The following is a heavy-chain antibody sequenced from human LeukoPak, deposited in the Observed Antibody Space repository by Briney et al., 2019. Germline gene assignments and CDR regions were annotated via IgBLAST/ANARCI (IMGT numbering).Heavy chain of an antibody. J-gene: IGHJ4*02. CDR2: IFHSGIT. D-gene: IGHD1-26*01. Sequence: SETLSLTCAVSRGSISSSGYSWSWIRQPPGKGLEWIGYIFHSGITYYNPSLKGRVTISVDRSKNLFSLKLSSVTAADTAVYYCARGVGATTFDSWGQGTLVTVSS. CDR3: ARGVGATTFDS. V-gene: IGHV4-30-2*01. CDR1: RGSISSSGYS.